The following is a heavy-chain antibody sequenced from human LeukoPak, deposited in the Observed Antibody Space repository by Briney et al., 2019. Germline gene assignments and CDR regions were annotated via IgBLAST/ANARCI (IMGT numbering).Heavy chain of an antibody. CDR3: ARGGYCSGGTCYVGDY. J-gene: IGHJ4*02. D-gene: IGHD2-15*01. V-gene: IGHV3-48*01. Sequence: SVKGHFTISRDNAKSSLYLQMNSLRAEDTAVYYCARGGYCSGGTCYVGDYWGQGTLVTVSS.